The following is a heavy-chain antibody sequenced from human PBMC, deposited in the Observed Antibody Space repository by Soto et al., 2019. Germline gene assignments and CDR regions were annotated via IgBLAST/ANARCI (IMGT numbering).Heavy chain of an antibody. V-gene: IGHV3-73*01. CDR2: IRSKANSYAT. J-gene: IGHJ6*04. CDR1: GFTFSGSA. Sequence: EVQLVESGGGLVQPGGSLKLSCAASGFTFSGSAMHWVRQASGKGLEWVGRIRSKANSYATVYAAPVKGRFTLARDDSKNTAHLPLNSLTTEESAVYYCTSSWLRYMDVWGKGTTVTVSS. D-gene: IGHD5-18*01. CDR3: TSSWLRYMDV.